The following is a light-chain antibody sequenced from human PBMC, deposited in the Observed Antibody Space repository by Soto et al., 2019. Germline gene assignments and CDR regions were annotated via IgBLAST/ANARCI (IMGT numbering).Light chain of an antibody. CDR2: GAS. CDR1: QTCSSTY. J-gene: IGKJ1*01. Sequence: VLTHSPGHLSLSPLERATLSSRASQTCSSTYLARYQQQAGQAPRHRIYGASSRATGMPDRFSGRGSVTDFTLTIRRLEPEDFAVYYCHQYVSWTFGQGTKVDIK. CDR3: HQYVSWT. V-gene: IGKV3-20*01.